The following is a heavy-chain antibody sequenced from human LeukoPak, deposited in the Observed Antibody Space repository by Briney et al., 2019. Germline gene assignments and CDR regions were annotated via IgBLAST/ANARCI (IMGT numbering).Heavy chain of an antibody. V-gene: IGHV1-24*01. CDR1: GYTLTELS. Sequence: GASVKVSCKVSGYTLTELSMHWVRQAPGKGLEWMGGFDPEDGETIYAQKFQGRVTMTEDTSTDTAYMELSSLRSEDTAVYYCARDPYSSGWSQYFQHWGQGTLVTVSS. D-gene: IGHD6-19*01. CDR2: FDPEDGET. CDR3: ARDPYSSGWSQYFQH. J-gene: IGHJ1*01.